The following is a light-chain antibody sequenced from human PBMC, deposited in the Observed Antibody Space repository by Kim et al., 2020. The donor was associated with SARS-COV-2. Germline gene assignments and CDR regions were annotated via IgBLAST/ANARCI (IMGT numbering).Light chain of an antibody. CDR1: QSVSSK. J-gene: IGKJ1*01. CDR2: GAS. Sequence: PPGERATLRCRASQSVSSKFAWYQQKPGQAPRLLIYGASTRATGIPARFSGSGSGTEFTLTISSLQSEDFAVYYCQQYNNWPSWTFGKGTKVDIK. CDR3: QQYNNWPSWT. V-gene: IGKV3-15*01.